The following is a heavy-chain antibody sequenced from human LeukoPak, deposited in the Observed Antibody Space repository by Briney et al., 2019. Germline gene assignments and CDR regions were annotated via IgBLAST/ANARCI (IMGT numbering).Heavy chain of an antibody. CDR2: ISGSGGST. CDR1: GFTFSSYA. CDR3: AREGDVLRFLEWLSYGPYYFDY. Sequence: GGSLRLSCAASGFTFSSYAMSWVRQAPGKGLEWVSAISGSGGSTYYADSVKGRFTISRDNSKNTLYLQMNSLRAEDTAVYYCAREGDVLRFLEWLSYGPYYFDYWGQGTLVTVSS. J-gene: IGHJ4*02. V-gene: IGHV3-23*01. D-gene: IGHD3-3*01.